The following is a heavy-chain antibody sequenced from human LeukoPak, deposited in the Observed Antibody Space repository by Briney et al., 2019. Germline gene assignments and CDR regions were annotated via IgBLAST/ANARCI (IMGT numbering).Heavy chain of an antibody. CDR1: SGSFSGYY. CDR2: IKQRGRT. V-gene: IGHV4-34*01. J-gene: IGHJ5*02. CDR3: ATTQDCSGGSCPLNWFDP. D-gene: IGHD2-15*01. Sequence: PSETLSLTCAVYSGSFSGYYWSWIRQPPGKGLEWIGEIKQRGRTTYNASLKSRVTISIDTSKNQFSLKLSSVTAADTAMYYCATTQDCSGGSCPLNWFDPWGQGTLVTVPS.